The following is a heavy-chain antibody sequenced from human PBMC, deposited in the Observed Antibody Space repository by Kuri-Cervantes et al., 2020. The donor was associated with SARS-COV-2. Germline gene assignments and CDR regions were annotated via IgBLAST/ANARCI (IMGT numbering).Heavy chain of an antibody. Sequence: GGSLRLSCAASGFTFSSYGMHWVRQAPGKGLEWVAVISYDGSNKYYVDSVKGRFTISRDNSKNTLYLQMNSLRAEDTAVYYCARAAWGSAGTHYYYYGMDVWGQGTTVTVSS. CDR1: GFTFSSYG. V-gene: IGHV3-30*03. CDR2: ISYDGSNK. CDR3: ARAAWGSAGTHYYYYGMDV. J-gene: IGHJ6*02. D-gene: IGHD6-19*01.